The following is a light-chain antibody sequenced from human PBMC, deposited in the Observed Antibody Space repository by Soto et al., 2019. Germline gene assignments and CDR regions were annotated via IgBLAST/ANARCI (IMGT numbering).Light chain of an antibody. J-gene: IGKJ2*01. CDR1: QSINNN. CDR3: QQYGSSPPYT. V-gene: IGKV3D-15*02. CDR2: HAS. Sequence: EIVMMQSPATLSVSPAERVTLSCRASQSINNNLAWYQQKPGQAPRLLMYHASTRATGIPARFSGSGSGTEFTLTISSLQSEDFAVYYCQQYGSSPPYTFGQGTKLEIK.